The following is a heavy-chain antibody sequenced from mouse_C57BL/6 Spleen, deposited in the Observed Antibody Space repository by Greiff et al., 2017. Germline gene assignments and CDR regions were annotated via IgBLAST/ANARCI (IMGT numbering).Heavy chain of an antibody. V-gene: IGHV1-76*01. CDR1: GYTFTDYY. CDR2: IYPGSGNT. D-gene: IGHD2-10*01. Sequence: QVQLQQSGAELVRPGASVKLSCKASGYTFTDYYINWVKQRPGQGLEWIARIYPGSGNTYYNEKFKGKATLTAEKSSSTAYMQLSSLTSEDSAVYFCARSGLGAYLYGYYVVYWGQGTTRTVSS. J-gene: IGHJ2*01. CDR3: ARSGLGAYLYGYYVVY.